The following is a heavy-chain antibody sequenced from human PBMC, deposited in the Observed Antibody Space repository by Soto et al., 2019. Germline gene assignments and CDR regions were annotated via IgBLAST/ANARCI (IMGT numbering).Heavy chain of an antibody. Sequence: GGSLRLSCAASGFTFSIYGMHWVRQAPGKGLGWVAVISYDGSNKYYADSVKGRFTISRDNSKNTLYLQMNSLRAEDTAVYYCAKEGETTAFDYWGQGTLVTVSS. CDR3: AKEGETTAFDY. CDR1: GFTFSIYG. V-gene: IGHV3-30*18. D-gene: IGHD4-17*01. CDR2: ISYDGSNK. J-gene: IGHJ4*02.